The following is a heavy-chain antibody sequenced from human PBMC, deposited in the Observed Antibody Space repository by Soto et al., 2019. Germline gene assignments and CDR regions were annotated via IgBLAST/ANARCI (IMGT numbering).Heavy chain of an antibody. D-gene: IGHD3-3*01. V-gene: IGHV3-21*01. CDR1: GFTFSSYS. J-gene: IGHJ4*02. CDR2: ISSSSSYI. CDR3: ARELSSPLEWLPLDY. Sequence: PGGSLRLSCAASGFTFSSYSMNWVRQAPGKGLEWVSSISSSSSYIYYADSVKGRFTISRDNAKNSLYLQMNSLRAEDTAVYYCARELSSPLEWLPLDYWGQGTLVTVSS.